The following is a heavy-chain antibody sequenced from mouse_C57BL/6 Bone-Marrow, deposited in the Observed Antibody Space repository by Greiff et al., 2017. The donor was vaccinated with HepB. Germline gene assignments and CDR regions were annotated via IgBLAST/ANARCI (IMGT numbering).Heavy chain of an antibody. CDR3: ARGDYYYGYYFDY. D-gene: IGHD1-1*01. CDR2: IYPGGGYT. V-gene: IGHV1-63*01. J-gene: IGHJ2*01. CDR1: GYTFTNYW. Sequence: QVQLQQSGAELVRPGTSVKMSCKASGYTFTNYWIGWAKQRPGHGLEWIGDIYPGGGYTNYNEKFKGKATLTADKSSSTAYMQLNSLTSEDSAVYFCARGDYYYGYYFDYWGQGTTLTVSS.